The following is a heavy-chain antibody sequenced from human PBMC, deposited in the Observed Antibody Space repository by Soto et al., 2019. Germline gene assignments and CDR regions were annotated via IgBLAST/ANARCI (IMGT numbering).Heavy chain of an antibody. CDR1: EFTFSNYA. Sequence: EVHLLESGGDLVQPGGSLRLSCAASEFTFSNYAMSWVRQAPGKGLDWVSGISGSAASTFYADSVKGRFTISRDNSKNTLYLQMNSLRAEDTAVYYCAKWTGRYCSGGRCYLDDPFDYWGPGTLVTVSS. V-gene: IGHV3-23*01. D-gene: IGHD2-15*01. J-gene: IGHJ4*02. CDR2: ISGSAAST. CDR3: AKWTGRYCSGGRCYLDDPFDY.